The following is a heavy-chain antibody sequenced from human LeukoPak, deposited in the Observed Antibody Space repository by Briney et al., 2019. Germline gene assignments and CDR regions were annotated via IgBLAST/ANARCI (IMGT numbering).Heavy chain of an antibody. J-gene: IGHJ6*02. Sequence: GGSLRLSCAASGFTFSNAWMSWVRQAPGKGLEWVGRIKNKTDGATTDYAAPVKGRFTITRDDSKNTLYLQMHSLQTEDTAVYYCTTPTVWGQGTTVTVSS. CDR3: TTPTV. CDR2: IKNKTDGATT. V-gene: IGHV3-15*01. CDR1: GFTFSNAW.